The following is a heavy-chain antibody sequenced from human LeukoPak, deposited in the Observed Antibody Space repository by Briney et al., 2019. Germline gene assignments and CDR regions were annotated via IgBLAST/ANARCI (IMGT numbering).Heavy chain of an antibody. CDR3: ARAAGEMATIKRGGYFDY. CDR1: GFTFSSYS. CDR2: ISYDGSNK. D-gene: IGHD5-24*01. V-gene: IGHV3-30*03. Sequence: GGSLRLSCAASGFTFSSYSMNWVRQAPGKGLEWVAVISYDGSNKYYADSVKGRFTISRDNSKNTLYLQMNSLRAEDTAVYYCARAAGEMATIKRGGYFDYWGQGTLVTVSS. J-gene: IGHJ4*02.